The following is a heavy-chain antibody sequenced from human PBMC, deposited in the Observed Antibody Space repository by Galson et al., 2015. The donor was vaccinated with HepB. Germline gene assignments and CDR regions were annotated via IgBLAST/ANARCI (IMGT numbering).Heavy chain of an antibody. CDR3: ARQYDSSGYYAY. D-gene: IGHD3-22*01. J-gene: IGHJ4*02. CDR1: GVTFSSYG. CDR2: IIPLFGSA. Sequence: SAKVSCKASGVTFSSYGISWLRQAPGQGLEWMGGIIPLFGSANYAQKLQGRVTITADESTSTTYMELSSLRSEDTALYYCARQYDSSGYYAYWGQGTLVTVSS. V-gene: IGHV1-69*13.